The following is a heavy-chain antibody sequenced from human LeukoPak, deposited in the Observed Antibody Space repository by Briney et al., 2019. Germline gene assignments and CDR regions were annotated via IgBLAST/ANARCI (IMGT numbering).Heavy chain of an antibody. J-gene: IGHJ6*02. CDR3: ARGSITIFGVVISMDV. Sequence: SETLSLTCTVSGGSISSGGYSWSWIRQHPGKGLEWIGYIYYSGSTYYNPSLKSRVTISVDTSKNQFSLKLSSVTAADTAVYYCARGSITIFGVVISMDVWGQGTTVTVSS. D-gene: IGHD3-3*01. CDR1: GGSISSGGYS. V-gene: IGHV4-31*03. CDR2: IYYSGST.